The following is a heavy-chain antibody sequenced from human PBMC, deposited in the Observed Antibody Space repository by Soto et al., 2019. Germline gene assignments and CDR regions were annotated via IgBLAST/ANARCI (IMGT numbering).Heavy chain of an antibody. D-gene: IGHD6-13*01. J-gene: IGHJ6*03. CDR2: MNPNSGNT. V-gene: IGHV1-8*01. CDR3: ARAHPPRSSWYLAYYYYYMDV. Sequence: ASVKVSCKASGYTFTSYDINWVRQATGQGLEWMGWMNPNSGNTGYAQKFQGRVTMTRNTSISTAYMELSSLRSEDTAVYYCARAHPPRSSWYLAYYYYYMDVWGKGTTVTVSS. CDR1: GYTFTSYD.